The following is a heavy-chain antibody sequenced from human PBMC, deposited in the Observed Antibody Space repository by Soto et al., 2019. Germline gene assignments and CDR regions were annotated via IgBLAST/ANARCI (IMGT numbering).Heavy chain of an antibody. Sequence: GGSLRLSCEVSGFTFSIYAMTWVRQAPGKGLEWVSTISDSGGSTFYADSVKGRFTVSRDNSKNTLYLQMTTLRAEDTAVYYCAKSPEYSGSYLYWGPGTLVTVSS. J-gene: IGHJ4*02. CDR2: ISDSGGST. CDR3: AKSPEYSGSYLY. CDR1: GFTFSIYA. D-gene: IGHD1-26*01. V-gene: IGHV3-23*01.